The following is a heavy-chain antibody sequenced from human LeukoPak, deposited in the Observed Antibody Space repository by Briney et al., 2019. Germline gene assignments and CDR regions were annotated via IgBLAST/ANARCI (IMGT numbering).Heavy chain of an antibody. CDR1: GFTVSTNY. CDR3: AKVTYSRGWYHAFDI. D-gene: IGHD6-19*01. V-gene: IGHV3-53*01. J-gene: IGHJ3*02. CDR2: LYHGGST. Sequence: PGGSLRLSCAASGFTVSTNYMSWVRQAPGKGLEWVSVLYHGGSTYYADSVKGRFTISRDNSNNTLYLQMNRLRVKDTAVYYCAKVTYSRGWYHAFDIWGQGTMVTVSS.